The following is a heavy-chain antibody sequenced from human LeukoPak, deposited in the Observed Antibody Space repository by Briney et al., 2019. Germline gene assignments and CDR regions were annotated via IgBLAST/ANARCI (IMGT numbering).Heavy chain of an antibody. CDR1: GGSIGSSNRY. CDR3: ARIYGITTSCFDY. CDR2: IYYTGST. J-gene: IGHJ4*02. D-gene: IGHD5-12*01. Sequence: SETLSLTCTVSGGSIGSSNRYWGWIRQPPEKGLEWIGTIYYTGSTYYSPSLRSRVTISVDTSKNQFSLKLSSVTAADTAVYYCARIYGITTSCFDYWGQGTLVTVSS. V-gene: IGHV4-39*01.